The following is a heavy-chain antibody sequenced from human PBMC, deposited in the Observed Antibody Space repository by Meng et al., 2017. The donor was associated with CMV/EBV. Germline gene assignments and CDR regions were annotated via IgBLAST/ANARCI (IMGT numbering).Heavy chain of an antibody. D-gene: IGHD1-1*01. J-gene: IGHJ5*02. CDR3: AREAFKVLFFPFDP. V-gene: IGHV4-61*02. CDR2: IYTSGST. Sequence: QVQLHESRHVPVTSSQTLSPTCTGAGGSTRMGSYYWSSIRQPAGKGLEWIGRIYTSGSTNYNPSLKSRVTISVDTSKNQFSLKLSSVTAADTAVYYCAREAFKVLFFPFDPWGQGTLVTVSS. CDR1: GGSTRMGSYY.